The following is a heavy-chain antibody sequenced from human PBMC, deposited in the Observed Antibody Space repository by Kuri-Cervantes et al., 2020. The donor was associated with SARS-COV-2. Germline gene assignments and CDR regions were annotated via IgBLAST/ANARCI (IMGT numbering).Heavy chain of an antibody. CDR1: GGSISSGSYY. V-gene: IGHV4-61*02. J-gene: IGHJ4*02. CDR3: ASGGSSGYFNY. D-gene: IGHD3-22*01. Sequence: SETLSLTCTVSGGSISSGSYYWSWIRQPAGKGLEWIGCIYTSGSTNYNPSLKSRVTISVDTSKNQFSLKLSSVTAADTAVYYCASGGSSGYFNYWGQGTLVTVSS. CDR2: IYTSGST.